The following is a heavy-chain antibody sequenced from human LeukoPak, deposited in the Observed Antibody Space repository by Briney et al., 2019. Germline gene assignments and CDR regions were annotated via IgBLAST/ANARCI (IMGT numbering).Heavy chain of an antibody. J-gene: IGHJ4*02. CDR3: ARVAGDYLSYFDY. CDR2: IYYSGST. Sequence: SETLSLTCTVSGGSISSYYWGWIRQPPGKGLEWIGSIYYSGSTYYNPSLKSRVTISVDTSKNQFSLKLSSVTAADTAVYYCARVAGDYLSYFDYWGQGTLVTVSS. CDR1: GGSISSYY. D-gene: IGHD4-17*01. V-gene: IGHV4-39*07.